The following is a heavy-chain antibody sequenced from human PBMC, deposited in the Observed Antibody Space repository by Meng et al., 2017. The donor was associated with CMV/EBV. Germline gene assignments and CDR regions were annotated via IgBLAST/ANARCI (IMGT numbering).Heavy chain of an antibody. D-gene: IGHD2-2*01. CDR3: ARVNIVVVPAAIDGSSFSYYGMDV. CDR1: GFTFSSYS. J-gene: IGHJ6*02. CDR2: ISSSSSYI. V-gene: IGHV3-21*01. Sequence: GESLKTPLAALGFTFSSYSMNRVRQAPGKGLEWVSSISSSSSYIYHADSVKGRFTISRDNAQNSLYLQMNSLRAEGTAVYYCARVNIVVVPAAIDGSSFSYYGMDVWGQGTTVTVSS.